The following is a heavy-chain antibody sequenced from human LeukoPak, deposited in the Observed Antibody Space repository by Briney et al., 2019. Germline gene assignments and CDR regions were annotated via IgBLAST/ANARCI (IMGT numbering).Heavy chain of an antibody. Sequence: ASVEVSCKASGYTFTGYYMHWVRQAPGQGLEWMGWINPNSGGTNYAQKFQGRVTMTRDTSISTAYMELSRLRSDDTAVYYCARASHYYDSSGYYYVYWGQGTLVTVSS. D-gene: IGHD3-22*01. CDR1: GYTFTGYY. CDR3: ARASHYYDSSGYYYVY. J-gene: IGHJ4*02. V-gene: IGHV1-2*02. CDR2: INPNSGGT.